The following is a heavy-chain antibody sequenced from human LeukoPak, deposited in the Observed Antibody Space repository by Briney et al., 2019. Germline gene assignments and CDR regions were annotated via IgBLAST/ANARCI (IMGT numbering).Heavy chain of an antibody. J-gene: IGHJ4*02. V-gene: IGHV4-39*07. CDR1: GGSISSSSYY. Sequence: PSETLSLTCTVSGGSISSSSYYWGWIRQPPGKGLEWIGTIYYSGSTYYNPSLKSRVTISVDTSKNQFSLKLSSVTAADTAVYYCARDSSFHYDSSGYYYNRPFDYWGQGTLVTVSS. D-gene: IGHD3-22*01. CDR2: IYYSGST. CDR3: ARDSSFHYDSSGYYYNRPFDY.